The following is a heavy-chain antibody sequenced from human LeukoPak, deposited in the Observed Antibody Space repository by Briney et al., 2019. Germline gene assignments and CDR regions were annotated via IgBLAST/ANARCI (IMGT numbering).Heavy chain of an antibody. J-gene: IGHJ3*02. V-gene: IGHV4-59*11. CDR1: GDSFSSHY. D-gene: IGHD4-17*01. CDR2: ISYIWST. CDR3: ARDLVTVTKGFDI. Sequence: SETLSLTCVVPGDSFSSHYWTWIRQSPGKGLEWIGYISYIWSTNYNPSLKSRVTISIDTSKNQFSLKLRSVTAADTAVYYCARDLVTVTKGFDIWGQGKMVSVSS.